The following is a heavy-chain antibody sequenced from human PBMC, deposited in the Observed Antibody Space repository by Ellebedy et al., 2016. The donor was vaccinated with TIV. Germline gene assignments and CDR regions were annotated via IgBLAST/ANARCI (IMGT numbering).Heavy chain of an antibody. V-gene: IGHV3-11*01. CDR3: ARQGRHQGFDY. CDR1: GFTFSDYY. Sequence: GESLKISXAASGFTFSDYYMSWIRQAPGKGLEWVSYISSSGSTIYYADSVKGRFTISRDNAKNSLYLQMNSLRAEDTAVYYCARQGRHQGFDYWGQGTLVTVSS. D-gene: IGHD2-2*01. J-gene: IGHJ4*02. CDR2: ISSSGSTI.